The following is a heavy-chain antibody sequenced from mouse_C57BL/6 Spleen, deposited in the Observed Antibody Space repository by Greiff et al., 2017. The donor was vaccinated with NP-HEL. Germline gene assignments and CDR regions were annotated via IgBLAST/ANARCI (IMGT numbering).Heavy chain of an antibody. V-gene: IGHV1-7*01. Sequence: QVQLQQSGAELAKPGASVKLSCKASGYTFTSYWMHWVKQRPGQGLEWIGYINPSSGYTKYNQKFKDKATLTADKSSSTAYMQLSSLTYEDSAVYYCARSAYSNYVPFAYWGQGTLVTVSA. CDR3: ARSAYSNYVPFAY. D-gene: IGHD2-5*01. CDR1: GYTFTSYW. CDR2: INPSSGYT. J-gene: IGHJ3*01.